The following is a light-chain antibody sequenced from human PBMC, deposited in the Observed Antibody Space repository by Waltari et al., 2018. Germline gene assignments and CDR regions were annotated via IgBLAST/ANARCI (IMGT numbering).Light chain of an antibody. CDR2: EVT. J-gene: IGLJ3*02. CDR3: CSYAGSNNVV. CDR1: SGEIGGYNF. Sequence: QSALTQPPSASGSPGQSVTISCTGTSGEIGGYNFVSWYQQHPGKAPKVVIYEVTKRPAGFPERCSGSKSGNTAALTVSGLQSGDEADYYCCSYAGSNNVVFGGGTKLTVL. V-gene: IGLV2-8*01.